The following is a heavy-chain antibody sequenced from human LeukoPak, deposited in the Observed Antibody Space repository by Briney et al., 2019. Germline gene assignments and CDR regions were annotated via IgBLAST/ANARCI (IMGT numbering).Heavy chain of an antibody. J-gene: IGHJ4*02. CDR2: IYTSGST. V-gene: IGHV4-61*02. CDR1: GGSISSGSYY. CDR3: ARELAGYSDY. D-gene: IGHD1-1*01. Sequence: SETLSLTRTVSGGSISSGSYYWSWIRQPAGKGLEWIGRIYTSGSTNYNPSLKSRVTISVDTSKNQFSLRLSSVTAADTAVYYCARELAGYSDYWGQGTLVTVSS.